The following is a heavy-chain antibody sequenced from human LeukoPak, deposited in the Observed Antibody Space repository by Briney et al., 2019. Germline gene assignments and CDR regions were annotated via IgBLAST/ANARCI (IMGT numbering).Heavy chain of an antibody. CDR2: INTDGSRT. CDR3: ARGDSLIVDSSGYFRDAFDV. J-gene: IGHJ3*01. CDR1: GFTFSNYW. Sequence: PGGSLRLSCAASGFTFSNYWIHWVRQAPGKGLVWVSRINTDGSRTNYADSVKGRFTISRDNAKNTLYLQMNSLRAEDTAVYYCARGDSLIVDSSGYFRDAFDVWGQGTMGTVSS. V-gene: IGHV3-74*01. D-gene: IGHD3-22*01.